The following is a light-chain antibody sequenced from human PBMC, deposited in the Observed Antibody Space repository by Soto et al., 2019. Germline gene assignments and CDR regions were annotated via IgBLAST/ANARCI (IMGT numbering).Light chain of an antibody. CDR2: GAS. Sequence: ETVLTQSTGTLSLCPGERATLSCRASQSVRSSLLAWYQHKPGQTPRLLIYGASSRATGIPDRFSGSGSGTDFTLTISSLQSEDFAVYYCQQYKDWFSITFGQGTRLEIK. CDR3: QQYKDWFSIT. V-gene: IGKV3-20*01. J-gene: IGKJ5*01. CDR1: QSVRSSL.